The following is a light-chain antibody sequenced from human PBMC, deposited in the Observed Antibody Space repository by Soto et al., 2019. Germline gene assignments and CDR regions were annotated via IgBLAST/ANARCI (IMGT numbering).Light chain of an antibody. CDR2: EVT. V-gene: IGLV2-23*02. J-gene: IGLJ3*02. CDR3: CSPWV. Sequence: QSALTQPASVSGSPGQSITISCTGTSSNVGYYSLVSWYQQHPGKAPKLIIYEVTKRPSWVSNRFSGSKSGNTASLTISGLQAEDEADYFCCSPWVFGGGTKLTVL. CDR1: SSNVGYYSL.